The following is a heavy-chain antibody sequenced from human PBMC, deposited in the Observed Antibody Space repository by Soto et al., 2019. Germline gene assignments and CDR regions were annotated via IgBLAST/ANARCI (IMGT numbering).Heavy chain of an antibody. Sequence: SVKVSCKASGYTFTSYGISWVRQAPGQGLEWMGGIIPFNGKTNYAQKFQGRVTMTADESTSTAYMELSSLRSEDTAVYYCAREEQQLAYDYWGQGTLVTVSS. V-gene: IGHV1-69*13. CDR1: GYTFTSYG. J-gene: IGHJ4*02. CDR2: IIPFNGKT. D-gene: IGHD6-13*01. CDR3: AREEQQLAYDY.